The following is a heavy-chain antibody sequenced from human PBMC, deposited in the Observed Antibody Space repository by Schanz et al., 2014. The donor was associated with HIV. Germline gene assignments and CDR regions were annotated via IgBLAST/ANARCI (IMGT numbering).Heavy chain of an antibody. J-gene: IGHJ6*02. CDR3: AKTSITLGMDV. V-gene: IGHV3-23*01. CDR2: ISGSTGSRT. D-gene: IGHD1-20*01. CDR1: GFTFKNYA. Sequence: EVQLLESGGGLVQPGGSLRLSCAASGFTFKNYAMTWVRQAPGRGLEWVSAISGSTGSRTYYAESVKGRFTISRVNSKNTLYLQMNSLRAEDTAIYYCAKTSITLGMDVWGQGTTVTVSS.